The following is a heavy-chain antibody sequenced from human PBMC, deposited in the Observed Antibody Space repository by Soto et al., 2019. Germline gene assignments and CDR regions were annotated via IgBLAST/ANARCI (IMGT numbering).Heavy chain of an antibody. V-gene: IGHV3-48*01. CDR3: ASLAGEFGDYYYYYYMDV. CDR2: ISSSSSTI. Sequence: GGSLRLSCAASGFTFSSYSMNWVRQAPGKGLEWVSYISSSSSTIYYADSVKGRFTISRDNAKNSLYLQMNSLRAEDTAVYYCASLAGEFGDYYYYYYMDVWGKGTTVTVSS. CDR1: GFTFSSYS. J-gene: IGHJ6*03. D-gene: IGHD3-10*01.